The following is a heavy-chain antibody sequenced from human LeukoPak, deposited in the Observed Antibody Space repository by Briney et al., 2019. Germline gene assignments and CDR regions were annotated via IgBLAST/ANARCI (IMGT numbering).Heavy chain of an antibody. V-gene: IGHV3-30*18. CDR1: GFTFSSYG. D-gene: IGHD4-17*01. CDR3: AKVGGVGDRHAGLDY. J-gene: IGHJ4*02. CDR2: ISYDGSNN. Sequence: GGSLRLSCAASGFTFSSYGMHWVRQAPGKGLEWVAGISYDGSNNYYADSVKGRFTISRDNSKNTLYLQMNSLRAEDTAVYYCAKVGGVGDRHAGLDYWGQGTLVTVSS.